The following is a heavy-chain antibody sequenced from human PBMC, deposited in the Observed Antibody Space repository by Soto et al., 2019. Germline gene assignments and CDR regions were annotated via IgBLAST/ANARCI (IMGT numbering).Heavy chain of an antibody. D-gene: IGHD2-8*01. CDR2: IKSKMDGGTA. Sequence: EVQLVESGGGLVKPGGSLRLSCGASGFTFSHAWMNWVRQAPGKGLEWVGRIKSKMDGGTADYAAPVKGRFSISRDDSKDTLFLQMNSLKTEDTAVYFCATMGHCANGVCSYYYYGIAVWGLGTTVTVSS. CDR1: GFTFSHAW. CDR3: ATMGHCANGVCSYYYYGIAV. V-gene: IGHV3-15*07. J-gene: IGHJ6*02.